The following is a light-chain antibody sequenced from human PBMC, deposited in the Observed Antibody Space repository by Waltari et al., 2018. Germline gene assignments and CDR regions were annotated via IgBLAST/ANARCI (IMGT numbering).Light chain of an antibody. J-gene: IGKJ1*01. CDR2: HAS. CDR1: QSVGKS. Sequence: EVVLTQSPGTLSLSPGEGATLSCRASQSVGKSLAWYQQRPGQAPRLLIYHASIRATGIPDRFSGSGSETDFSLTISRLEPEDFAVYYCQKYRSVPATFGQGTKVEI. CDR3: QKYRSVPAT. V-gene: IGKV3-20*01.